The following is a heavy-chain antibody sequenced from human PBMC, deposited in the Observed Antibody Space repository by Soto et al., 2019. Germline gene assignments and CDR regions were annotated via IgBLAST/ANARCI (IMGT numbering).Heavy chain of an antibody. J-gene: IGHJ4*02. CDR3: ARTIVGGVVHAFDF. CDR1: GFTCSSYA. V-gene: IGHV3-23*01. D-gene: IGHD1-26*01. CDR2: VSDSGGST. Sequence: EVQLLESGGGLVQPGGSLRLSCAASGFTCSSYAMNWVRQAPGQGLEWVSTVSDSGGSTYYADSVQGRFTISRDNSKNTLFLHMNSLGAEDTAIYYCARTIVGGVVHAFDFWGQGTLVTVSS.